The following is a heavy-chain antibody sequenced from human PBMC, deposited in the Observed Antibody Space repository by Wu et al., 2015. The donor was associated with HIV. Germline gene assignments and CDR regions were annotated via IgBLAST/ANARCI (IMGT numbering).Heavy chain of an antibody. J-gene: IGHJ4*02. Sequence: QVQLQESGPGLVKPSETLSLTCSVSGGSIKTYYWSWIRQPAGKGLEWIGHIYSSGTTSYNPSLKSRIAMSVDTSKNQLSLKLTSVTAADTAVYYCAREGGYEGATVHFPNWGQGTLVIVSS. CDR2: IYSSGTT. CDR3: AREGGYEGATVHFPN. D-gene: IGHD3-16*01. CDR1: GGSIKTYY. V-gene: IGHV4-4*07.